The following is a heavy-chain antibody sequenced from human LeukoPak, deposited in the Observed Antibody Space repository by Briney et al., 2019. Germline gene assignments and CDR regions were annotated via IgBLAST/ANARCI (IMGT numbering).Heavy chain of an antibody. D-gene: IGHD3-16*01. V-gene: IGHV4-59*08. Sequence: GSLRLSCAASGFTFSSYSMNWVRQPPGKGLEWIGYIYYSGSTNYNPSLKSRVTISVDTSKNQFSLKLSSVTAADTAVYYCARHGARGYYYYMDVWGKGTTVTVSS. CDR1: GFTFSSYS. CDR2: IYYSGST. CDR3: ARHGARGYYYYMDV. J-gene: IGHJ6*03.